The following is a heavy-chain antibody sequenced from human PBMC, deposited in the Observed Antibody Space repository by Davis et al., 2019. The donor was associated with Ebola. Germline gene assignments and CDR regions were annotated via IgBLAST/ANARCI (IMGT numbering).Heavy chain of an antibody. D-gene: IGHD3-9*01. CDR2: ISGSGGST. V-gene: IGHV3-23*01. J-gene: IGHJ4*02. Sequence: GGSLRLSCAASGFTFSSYAMSWVRQAPGKGLEWVSAISGSGGSTYSADSVKGRFTISRDNAKNSLYLQMNSLRAEDTAVYYCARARYFDWLFWAYWGQGTLVTVSS. CDR3: ARARYFDWLFWAY. CDR1: GFTFSSYA.